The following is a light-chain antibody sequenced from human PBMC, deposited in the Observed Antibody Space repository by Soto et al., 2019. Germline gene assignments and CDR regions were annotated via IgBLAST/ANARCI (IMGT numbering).Light chain of an antibody. J-gene: IGKJ4*01. CDR1: QGISSW. Sequence: DIQMTQSPSSVSASVGDRVTITCRASQGISSWLAWYQQKPRKATKLLIYAASSLQSGVPSRFSGSGSGTDFTLTISSVQPEEYASYYCQEANGSLALTFGGRPKVEIK. CDR3: QEANGSLALT. CDR2: AAS. V-gene: IGKV1-12*01.